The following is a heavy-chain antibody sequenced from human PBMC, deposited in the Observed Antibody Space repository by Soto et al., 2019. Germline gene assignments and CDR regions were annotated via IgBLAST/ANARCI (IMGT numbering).Heavy chain of an antibody. V-gene: IGHV3-48*02. D-gene: IGHD2-15*01. J-gene: IGHJ5*02. CDR2: ISSSSSTI. Sequence: GGSLRLSCAASGFTFSSYSMNWVRQAPGKGLEWVSYISSSSSTIYYADSVKDRFTISRDNTKNSLYLQMNSLRDEDTAVYYCARSSGVEDWFDPWGQGTLVTVSS. CDR3: ARSSGVEDWFDP. CDR1: GFTFSSYS.